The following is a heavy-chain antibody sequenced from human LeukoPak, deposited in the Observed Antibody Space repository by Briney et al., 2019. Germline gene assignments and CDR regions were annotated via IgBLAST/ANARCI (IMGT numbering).Heavy chain of an antibody. J-gene: IGHJ4*02. CDR2: IRSKADGGTT. V-gene: IGHV3-49*03. CDR1: GFTFNTYT. D-gene: IGHD4-17*01. Sequence: TGGSLRLSCAASGFTFNTYTMNWFRQAPGRGLEWVGFIRSKADGGTTEYAASVKGRFTISRDDSKNVAYLQINNLRAEDTALYYCARDDRPYGHDFDYWGQGTLVTVSS. CDR3: ARDDRPYGHDFDY.